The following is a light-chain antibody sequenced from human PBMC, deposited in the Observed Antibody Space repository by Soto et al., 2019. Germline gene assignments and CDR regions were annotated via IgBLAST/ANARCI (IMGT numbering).Light chain of an antibody. CDR1: QSVDRY. Sequence: EIVLTQSPATLSLSPGDRATLSCRASQSVDRYLAWYQEKPGQAPRLLIYDTSDRATGIPDRFSGSGSGTDFTLTSRSVEPEDFAVYYCQQGSHWYTFGQGTKQEIK. V-gene: IGKV3-11*01. CDR3: QQGSHWYT. J-gene: IGKJ2*01. CDR2: DTS.